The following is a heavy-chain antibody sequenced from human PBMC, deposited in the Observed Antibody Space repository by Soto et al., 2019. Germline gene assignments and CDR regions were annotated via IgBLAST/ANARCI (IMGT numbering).Heavy chain of an antibody. CDR1: GFTFSAYA. Sequence: EVQVLESGGGLVQPGGSLKLSCAASGFTFSAYAMSWVRQAPGKGLEWVSTISGGGDSTPYADSVKGRFTLSRDNSKNTLYLQMNSLRAEDTAVYYCAKDRSCSSTSCYGIIDYWGQGTLVTVSS. D-gene: IGHD2-2*01. J-gene: IGHJ4*02. CDR3: AKDRSCSSTSCYGIIDY. CDR2: ISGGGDST. V-gene: IGHV3-23*01.